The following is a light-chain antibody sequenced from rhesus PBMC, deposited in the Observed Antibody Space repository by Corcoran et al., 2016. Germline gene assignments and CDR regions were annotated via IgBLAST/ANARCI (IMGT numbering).Light chain of an antibody. CDR1: QDINNY. CDR3: QQYYNSPYS. CDR2: YAS. J-gene: IGKJ3*01. V-gene: IGKV1-66*01. Sequence: DIQMTQSPSSLSASVGDRVTITCRASQDINNYLSWYQQKPGKAPKPQIYYASRLETGVTSRFSGSRSGTDYTLSISSLQPEDFATYYCQQYYNSPYSFGPGTKLDIK.